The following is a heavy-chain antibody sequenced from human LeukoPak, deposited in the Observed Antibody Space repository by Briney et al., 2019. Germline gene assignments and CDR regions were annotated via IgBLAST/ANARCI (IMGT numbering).Heavy chain of an antibody. D-gene: IGHD2-15*01. CDR1: GFTFSSYA. CDR2: ISGSGDST. V-gene: IGHV3-23*01. CDR3: ASEVVVTTTRAFDI. Sequence: PGGSLRLSCAASGFTFSSYAMSWVRQAPGKGLEWVSAISGSGDSTYYADSVKGRFTISRDNSKNTLYLQMNSLRGEDTAVYYCASEVVVTTTRAFDIWGQGTMVTVSS. J-gene: IGHJ3*02.